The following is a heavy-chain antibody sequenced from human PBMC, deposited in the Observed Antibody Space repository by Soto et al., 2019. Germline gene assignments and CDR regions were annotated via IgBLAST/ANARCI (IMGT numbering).Heavy chain of an antibody. J-gene: IGHJ5*02. CDR1: GGSISSGGYT. Sequence: PSETLSLTSAVSGGSISSGGYTWSWIRQPPGKGLEWIGYIYYSGSTNYNPSLKSRVTISVDTSKNQFSLKLSSVTAADTAVYYCARAIVVRGVIIGNNWFDPWGQGTLVTVSS. CDR2: IYYSGST. D-gene: IGHD3-10*01. CDR3: ARAIVVRGVIIGNNWFDP. V-gene: IGHV4-61*08.